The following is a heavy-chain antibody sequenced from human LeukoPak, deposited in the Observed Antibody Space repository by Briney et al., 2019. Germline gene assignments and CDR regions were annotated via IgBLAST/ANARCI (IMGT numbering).Heavy chain of an antibody. CDR1: GGSISSYY. J-gene: IGHJ4*02. Sequence: SETLSLTCTVSGGSISSYYWSWIRQPAGKGLEWIGRIYTSGSTNYNPSLKSRVTMSVDTSKNQFSLKLSSVTAADTAVYYCARDRYYYDSSGYSQLDYWGQGTLVTVSS. V-gene: IGHV4-4*07. CDR3: ARDRYYYDSSGYSQLDY. CDR2: IYTSGST. D-gene: IGHD3-22*01.